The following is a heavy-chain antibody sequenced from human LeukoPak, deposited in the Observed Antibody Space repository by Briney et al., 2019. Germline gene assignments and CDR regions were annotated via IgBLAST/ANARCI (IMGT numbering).Heavy chain of an antibody. CDR3: ARGSHYYDSSGYPRSYYYGMDV. CDR2: ISYDGSNK. V-gene: IGHV3-30-3*01. J-gene: IGHJ6*02. D-gene: IGHD3-22*01. Sequence: GGSLRLSCAASGFTFSSYAMHWVRQAPGKGLEWVAVISYDGSNKYYADSVKGRFTISRDNSKNTLYLQMNSPRAEDTAVYYCARGSHYYDSSGYPRSYYYGMDVWGQGTTVTVSS. CDR1: GFTFSSYA.